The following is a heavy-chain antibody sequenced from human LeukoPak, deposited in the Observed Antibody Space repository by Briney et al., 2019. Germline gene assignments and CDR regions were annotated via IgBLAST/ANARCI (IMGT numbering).Heavy chain of an antibody. Sequence: ASVKVSCKASGYTFTSYGISWVRQAPGQGLEWMGWISAYNGNTNYAQKLQGRVTMTTDTSTSTAYMELRSLRSDDTAVYYCARALRYFDWLPITAAFDIWGQGTMVTVSS. V-gene: IGHV1-18*01. J-gene: IGHJ3*02. CDR2: ISAYNGNT. CDR1: GYTFTSYG. D-gene: IGHD3-9*01. CDR3: ARALRYFDWLPITAAFDI.